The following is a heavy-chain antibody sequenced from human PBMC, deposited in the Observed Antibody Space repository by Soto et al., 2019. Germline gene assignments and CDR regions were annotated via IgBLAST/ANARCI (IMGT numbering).Heavy chain of an antibody. J-gene: IGHJ5*02. CDR3: ARATVTNNWFDP. Sequence: PSETLSLTCAVYGESFRVYYWSCIRQPPGKGREWIGEINHIGITNYNPSLKSRVTISVDTSKNQFSLKLSSVTVAVTAVYYCARATVTNNWFDPWGQGTLVTVSS. CDR1: GESFRVYY. CDR2: INHIGIT. D-gene: IGHD4-17*01. V-gene: IGHV4-34*01.